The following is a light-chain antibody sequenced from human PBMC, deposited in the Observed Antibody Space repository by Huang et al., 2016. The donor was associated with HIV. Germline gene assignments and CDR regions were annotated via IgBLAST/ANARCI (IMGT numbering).Light chain of an antibody. J-gene: IGKJ2*01. CDR1: QSVGSN. V-gene: IGKV3-15*01. CDR3: QQYNNWPRT. Sequence: EIVMTQSPASLSVSPGERATLSCRASQSVGSNLYWYQQNPGQAPRLLIYGVSTRAMGSPARFSGSGSGTEFTLSFSSLQSEDFAVYYCQQYNNWPRTFGQGTKLEIK. CDR2: GVS.